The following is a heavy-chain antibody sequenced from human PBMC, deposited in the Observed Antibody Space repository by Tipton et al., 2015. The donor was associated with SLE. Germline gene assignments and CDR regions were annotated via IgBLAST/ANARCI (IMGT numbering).Heavy chain of an antibody. D-gene: IGHD3-16*02. V-gene: IGHV3-48*03. CDR2: ITSSGSSM. CDR3: ARSAGFIPVDY. J-gene: IGHJ4*02. Sequence: SLRLSCAASGFTFSSYEMNWVRQAPGKGLEWVSYITSSGSSMSHADSVKGRFIISRDNAKNSLYLEMNSLRVEDTAFYYCARSAGFIPVDYWGQGTLVTVSS. CDR1: GFTFSSYE.